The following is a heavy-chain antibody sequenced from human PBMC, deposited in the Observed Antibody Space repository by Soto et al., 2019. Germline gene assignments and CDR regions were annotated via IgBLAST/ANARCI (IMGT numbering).Heavy chain of an antibody. Sequence: VGSLRLSCAASGFTFTNYGIDWVRQAPGKGLEWVAVIWYDGSNKYYADSVKGRFTIPRDNSKNTVYLQMNTLRAEDTAVYYCARVEYSSSPIDHWGQGTLVTVSS. CDR2: IWYDGSNK. CDR1: GFTFTNYG. D-gene: IGHD6-6*01. J-gene: IGHJ5*02. V-gene: IGHV3-33*01. CDR3: ARVEYSSSPIDH.